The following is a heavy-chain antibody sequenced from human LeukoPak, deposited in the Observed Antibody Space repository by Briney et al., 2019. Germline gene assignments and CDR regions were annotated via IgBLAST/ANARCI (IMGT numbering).Heavy chain of an antibody. CDR2: IIPILGIA. V-gene: IGHV1-69*04. CDR3: AREEGYYYDSSGAQL. CDR1: GGTFSSYA. Sequence: SVKVSCKASGGTFSSYAISWVRQAPGQGLEWMGRIIPILGIANYAQKFQGRVTITADKSTSTAYMELSSLRSEDTAVYYCAREEGYYYDSSGAQLWGQGTLVTVSS. D-gene: IGHD3-22*01. J-gene: IGHJ4*02.